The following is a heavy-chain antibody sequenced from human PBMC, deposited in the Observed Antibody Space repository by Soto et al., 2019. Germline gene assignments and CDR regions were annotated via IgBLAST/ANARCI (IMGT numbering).Heavy chain of an antibody. CDR2: INPNSGGT. J-gene: IGHJ5*02. Sequence: QVQLVQSGAEVKKPGASVKVSCKASGYTFTGYYMHWVRQAPGQGLEWMGWINPNSGGTNYAQKFQGWVTMTRDTSISTAYMELRRLRSDDTAVYYCARERLTVTNWFDPWGQGTLVTVSS. D-gene: IGHD4-17*01. CDR3: ARERLTVTNWFDP. CDR1: GYTFTGYY. V-gene: IGHV1-2*04.